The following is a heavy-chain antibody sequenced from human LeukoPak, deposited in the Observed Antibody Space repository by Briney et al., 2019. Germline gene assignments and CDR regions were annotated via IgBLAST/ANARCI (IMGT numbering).Heavy chain of an antibody. Sequence: PSETLSLTCTVPGGSISGYYWSWIRQPPGKGLEWIANIFSSGSTSYNPSLKSRITMLVDTSKSQFSLKLSSVTAADTAVYYCARHADSYGSGSYPLDYWGQGTLVTVSS. J-gene: IGHJ4*02. CDR2: IFSSGST. D-gene: IGHD3-10*01. V-gene: IGHV4-59*08. CDR1: GGSISGYY. CDR3: ARHADSYGSGSYPLDY.